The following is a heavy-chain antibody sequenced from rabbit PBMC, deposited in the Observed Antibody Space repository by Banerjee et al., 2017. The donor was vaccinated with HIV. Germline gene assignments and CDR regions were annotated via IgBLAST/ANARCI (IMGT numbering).Heavy chain of an antibody. V-gene: IGHV1S21*01. CDR1: GFSLSSYW. Sequence: EQLKETGGGLVQPGGSLTLSCKASGFSLSSYWMHWVRQAPGKGLEWIGCISTGDEITYYASWVNGRFTISRTTTTVDLQMNSLTAADTATYFCTRDITTVWALWGPGTLVTVS. J-gene: IGHJ4*01. CDR3: TRDITTVWAL. D-gene: IGHD4-1*01. CDR2: ISTGDEIT.